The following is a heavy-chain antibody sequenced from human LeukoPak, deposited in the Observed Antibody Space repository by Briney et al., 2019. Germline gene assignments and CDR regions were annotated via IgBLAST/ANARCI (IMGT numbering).Heavy chain of an antibody. J-gene: IGHJ3*02. CDR1: GFTFSSYW. Sequence: GGSLRLSCAASGFTFSSYWMHWVHQAPGKGLVWVSRINSDGTTTFYADFVKGRFFIYRDNAKDTVFLQMNNLRTEDTAVYYCARDYGANRRAFDIWGQGTMVTVSS. D-gene: IGHD4-23*01. CDR2: INSDGTTT. V-gene: IGHV3-74*01. CDR3: ARDYGANRRAFDI.